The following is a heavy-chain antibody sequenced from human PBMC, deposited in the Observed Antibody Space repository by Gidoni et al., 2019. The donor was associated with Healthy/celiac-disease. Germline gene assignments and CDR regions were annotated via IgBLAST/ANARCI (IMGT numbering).Heavy chain of an antibody. CDR3: AKRGDGNVLYWYFDL. Sequence: EVQLLESGGGLVQPGGSLRLSCVASGFTFSSYAMTWVRQAPGQGLEWVSSITGGGGKTYYADSVKGRFTISRDNSKNTLFLQMNSLRAEDTAVYYCAKRGDGNVLYWYFDLWGRGTLVTVSS. D-gene: IGHD1-1*01. CDR1: GFTFSSYA. V-gene: IGHV3-23*01. CDR2: ITGGGGKT. J-gene: IGHJ2*01.